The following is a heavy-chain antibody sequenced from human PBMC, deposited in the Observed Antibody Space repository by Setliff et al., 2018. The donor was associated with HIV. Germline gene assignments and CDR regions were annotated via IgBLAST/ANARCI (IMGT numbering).Heavy chain of an antibody. V-gene: IGHV4-61*09. CDR3: ARADNYSYDSGAFTSGLDAFDI. J-gene: IGHJ3*02. Sequence: PSETLSLTCTVSGGSISIGSYYWVWIRQPAGKGLEWIGQIHTTGNTDYNPSLKSRVTITVDTSKNQLSLKLSAVTAADTVVYHCARADNYSYDSGAFTSGLDAFDIWGQGTMVTVSS. CDR1: GGSISIGSYY. CDR2: IHTTGNT. D-gene: IGHD3-22*01.